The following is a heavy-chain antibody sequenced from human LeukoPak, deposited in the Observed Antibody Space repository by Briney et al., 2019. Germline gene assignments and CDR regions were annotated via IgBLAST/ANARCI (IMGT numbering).Heavy chain of an antibody. J-gene: IGHJ4*02. CDR1: GFTFSSYG. V-gene: IGHV3-30*18. CDR2: ISYDGSNK. Sequence: GGSLRLSCAASGFTFSSYGMHWVRQAPGKGLEWVAVISYDGSNKYYADSVKGRFTISRDNSKNTLYLQMNSLRAEDTAVYYCAKRTGLYGSGSYYNFDYWGQGTLVTVSS. CDR3: AKRTGLYGSGSYYNFDY. D-gene: IGHD3-10*01.